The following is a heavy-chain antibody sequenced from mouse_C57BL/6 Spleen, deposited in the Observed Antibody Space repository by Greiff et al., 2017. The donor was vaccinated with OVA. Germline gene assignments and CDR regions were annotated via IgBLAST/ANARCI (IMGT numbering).Heavy chain of an antibody. V-gene: IGHV1-81*01. D-gene: IGHD1-1*01. J-gene: IGHJ1*03. CDR2: IYPRSGNT. CDR1: GYTFTSYG. CDR3: ARGSLATVVANWYFDV. Sequence: VQVVESGAELARPGASVKLSCKASGYTFTSYGISWVKQRTGQGLEWIGEIYPRSGNTYYNEKCKGKATLTADKSSSTAYMELRSLTSEDSAVYFCARGSLATVVANWYFDVWGTGTTVTVSS.